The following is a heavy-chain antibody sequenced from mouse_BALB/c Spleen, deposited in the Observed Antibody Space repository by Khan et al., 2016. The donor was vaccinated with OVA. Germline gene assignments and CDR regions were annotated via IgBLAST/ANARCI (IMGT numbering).Heavy chain of an antibody. V-gene: IGHV2-2*02. J-gene: IGHJ3*01. D-gene: IGHD2-4*01. CDR1: GFSLTNYG. CDR2: IWSGGST. CDR3: ARNYDYAEGLTY. Sequence: VQLQESGPGLVQPSRSLSITCTVSGFSLTNYGVHWVRQSPGKGLEWLGLIWSGGSTDYNAAFISRLSISNDNSKSQVFFKMNSLQANETAIYYCARNYDYAEGLTYWGQGTLVTVSA.